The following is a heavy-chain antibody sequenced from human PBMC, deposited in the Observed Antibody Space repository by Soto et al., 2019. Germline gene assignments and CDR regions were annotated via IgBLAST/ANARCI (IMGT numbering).Heavy chain of an antibody. CDR2: IKSKTDGGTT. Sequence: EVQLVESGGELVKPGGSLRLSCTTSGLTFSNAWMTWVRQAPGKGLEWVGHIKSKTDGGTTDYAAPAKGRFTISRDDSENTVYLHMNILKSEDTAVYYCATPPGFYDTAPFDYWGQGTLVTVSS. D-gene: IGHD2-21*02. J-gene: IGHJ4*02. CDR3: ATPPGFYDTAPFDY. V-gene: IGHV3-15*01. CDR1: GLTFSNAW.